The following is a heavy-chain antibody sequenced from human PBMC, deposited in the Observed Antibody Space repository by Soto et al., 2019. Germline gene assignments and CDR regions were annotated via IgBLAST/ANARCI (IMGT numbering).Heavy chain of an antibody. CDR2: IVVGSGNT. V-gene: IGHV1-58*01. CDR3: AAEGDYDSTDDAFDI. CDR1: GFTFTSSA. D-gene: IGHD3-3*01. J-gene: IGHJ3*02. Sequence: ASVKVSCKASGFTFTSSAVQWVRQARGQRLEWIGWIVVGSGNTNYAQKFQERVTITRDMSTSTAYMELSSLRSEDTAVYYCAAEGDYDSTDDAFDIWGQGTMVTVSS.